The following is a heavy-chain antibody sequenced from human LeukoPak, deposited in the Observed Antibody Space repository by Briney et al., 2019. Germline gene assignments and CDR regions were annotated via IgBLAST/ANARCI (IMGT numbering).Heavy chain of an antibody. D-gene: IGHD1-26*01. V-gene: IGHV3-30-3*01. CDR1: GFTFSTYA. Sequence: GGSLRLSCAASGFTFSTYATHWVRQAPGKGLEGVAVISYDGSNKYYADSVKGRFTISRDNSKNTLYLQMNSLRAEDTAVYYCARGLFTGGTNYGFWGQGTLVTVSS. J-gene: IGHJ4*02. CDR2: ISYDGSNK. CDR3: ARGLFTGGTNYGF.